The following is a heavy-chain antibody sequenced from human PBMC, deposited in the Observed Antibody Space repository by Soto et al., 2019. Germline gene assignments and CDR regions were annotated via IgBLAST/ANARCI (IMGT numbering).Heavy chain of an antibody. CDR1: GFTFSSYS. Sequence: GGSLRLSCAASGFTFSSYSINWVRQAPGKGLEWVSYISSSSSTIYYADSVKGRFTISRDNAKNSLYLQMNSLRDEDTAVYYCARDRDYGYYYGMDVWGQGTTVTVSS. CDR3: ARDRDYGYYYGMDV. V-gene: IGHV3-48*02. D-gene: IGHD4-17*01. J-gene: IGHJ6*02. CDR2: ISSSSSTI.